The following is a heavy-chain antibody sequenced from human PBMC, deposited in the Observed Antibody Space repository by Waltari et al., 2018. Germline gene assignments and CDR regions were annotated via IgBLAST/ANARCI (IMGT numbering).Heavy chain of an antibody. CDR2: IYYSGST. V-gene: IGHV4-39*01. CDR1: GGSISSSSYY. CDR3: ANREDY. J-gene: IGHJ4*02. Sequence: QLQLQESGPGLVRPSETLSLTCTVSGGSISSSSYYWGWIRQPPGKGLGRIGSIYYSGSTYYNPSLKSQVTISVDTSKNQFSLKLSSVTAADTGVYYGANREDYWGQGTLVTVSS.